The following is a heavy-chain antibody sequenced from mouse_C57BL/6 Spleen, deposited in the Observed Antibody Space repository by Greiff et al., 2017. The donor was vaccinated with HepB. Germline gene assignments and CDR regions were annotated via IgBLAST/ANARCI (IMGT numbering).Heavy chain of an antibody. J-gene: IGHJ4*01. V-gene: IGHV8-8*01. CDR1: GFSLSTFGMG. CDR3: ARIGYYGSSYGAYAMDY. D-gene: IGHD1-1*01. CDR2: IWWDDDK. Sequence: QVTLKESGPGILQPSQTLSLTCSFSGFSLSTFGMGVGWIRPPSGQGLEWLAHIWWDDDKYYNPALKRRLTISKDTSKNQGFLKIANEDTADTDTYYCARIGYYGSSYGAYAMDYWGQGTSVTVSS.